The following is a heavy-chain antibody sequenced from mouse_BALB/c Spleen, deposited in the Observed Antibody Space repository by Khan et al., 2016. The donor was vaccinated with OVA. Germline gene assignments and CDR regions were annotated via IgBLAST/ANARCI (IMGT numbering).Heavy chain of an antibody. Sequence: QVQLQQSGAELVKPGASVKMSCKASGYTFSTYWIHWVKQRPGQGLEWIGYINPSSGYTYYNQRFNDKATLTADKSSSTAYMQLSSLTSEDSAVYYYSRDRIDYWGQGITLTVSS. CDR1: GYTFSTYW. V-gene: IGHV1-7*01. CDR2: INPSSGYT. CDR3: SRDRIDY. J-gene: IGHJ2*01.